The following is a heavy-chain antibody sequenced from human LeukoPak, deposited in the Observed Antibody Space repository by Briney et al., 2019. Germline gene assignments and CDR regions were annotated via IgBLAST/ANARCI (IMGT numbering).Heavy chain of an antibody. J-gene: IGHJ2*01. CDR3: ARVRRYYGSGSPRPYWYFDL. D-gene: IGHD3-10*01. Sequence: ASVKVSCKASGYTFTSYDINWVRQATGQGLEWMGWMNPNSGNTGYAQKFQGRVTMTRNTSISTAYMELSSLRSEDTAVYYCARVRRYYGSGSPRPYWYFDLWGRGALVTVSS. V-gene: IGHV1-8*01. CDR1: GYTFTSYD. CDR2: MNPNSGNT.